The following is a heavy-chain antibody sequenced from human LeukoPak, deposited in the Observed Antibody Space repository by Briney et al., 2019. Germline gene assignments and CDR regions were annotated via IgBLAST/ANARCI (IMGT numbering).Heavy chain of an antibody. CDR2: FYYSGNI. CDR3: ARYCSGGSCYSALEDFQH. D-gene: IGHD2-15*01. CDR1: GGSISSGGYY. V-gene: IGHV4-31*03. J-gene: IGHJ1*01. Sequence: SETLSLTCTVSGGSISSGGYYWSWIRQHPGKGLEWIGYFYYSGNIYYNPSLKSRVTLSVDTSKNQFSLKLSSVTAADTAVYFCARYCSGGSCYSALEDFQHWGQGTRVIVSS.